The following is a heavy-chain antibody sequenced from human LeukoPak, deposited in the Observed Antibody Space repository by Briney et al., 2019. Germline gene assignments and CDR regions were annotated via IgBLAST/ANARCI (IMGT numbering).Heavy chain of an antibody. V-gene: IGHV3-23*01. Sequence: GGSLRLSCAASGFTFSTYAMSWVRQAPGKGLEWVSAISGSGGSTYYADSVKGRFTISRDDSKNTLYLQMNSLRAEDTAIYYCAKRSGYFDYWGQGTLVTVSS. CDR1: GFTFSTYA. J-gene: IGHJ4*02. CDR2: ISGSGGST. D-gene: IGHD3-10*01. CDR3: AKRSGYFDY.